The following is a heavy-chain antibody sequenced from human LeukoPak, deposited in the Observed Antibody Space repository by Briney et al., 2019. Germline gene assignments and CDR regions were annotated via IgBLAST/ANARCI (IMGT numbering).Heavy chain of an antibody. CDR2: IIPILDVA. CDR1: GGSFNTYV. D-gene: IGHD6-19*01. Sequence: SVKVSCKASGGSFNTYVITWVRQAPGQGLEWMGRIIPILDVANFAQKFQGRVTITADKSTNTAHMELSGLRSEDTAVYYCTRLQGSGTDYWGQGTLVTVSS. CDR3: TRLQGSGTDY. J-gene: IGHJ4*02. V-gene: IGHV1-69*04.